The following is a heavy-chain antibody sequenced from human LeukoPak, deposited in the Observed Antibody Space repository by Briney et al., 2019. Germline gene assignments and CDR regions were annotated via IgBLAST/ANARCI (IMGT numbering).Heavy chain of an antibody. CDR1: GGSISSGDYY. V-gene: IGHV4-30-4*01. CDR2: IYYSGST. Sequence: SQTLSLTCTVSGGSISSGDYYWSWIRQPPGKGLEWIGYIYYSGSTYYNPSLKSRVTISVDTSKNQFSLKLSSVTAADTAVYYCARDVWDYHYYDSSGPPRYYYGMDVWGQGTTVTVSS. D-gene: IGHD3-22*01. CDR3: ARDVWDYHYYDSSGPPRYYYGMDV. J-gene: IGHJ6*02.